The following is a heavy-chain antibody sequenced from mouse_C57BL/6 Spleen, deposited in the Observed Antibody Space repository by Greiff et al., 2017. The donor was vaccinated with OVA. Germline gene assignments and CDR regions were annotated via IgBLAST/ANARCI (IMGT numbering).Heavy chain of an antibody. Sequence: VKLMESGPELVKPGASVKISCKASGYAFSSSWMNWVKQRPGKGLEWIGRIYPGDGDTNYNGKFKGKATLTADKSSSTAYMQLSSLTSEDSAVYFCARDDGYYDDYAMDYWGQGTSVTVSS. CDR2: IYPGDGDT. D-gene: IGHD2-3*01. J-gene: IGHJ4*01. CDR1: GYAFSSSW. CDR3: ARDDGYYDDYAMDY. V-gene: IGHV1-82*01.